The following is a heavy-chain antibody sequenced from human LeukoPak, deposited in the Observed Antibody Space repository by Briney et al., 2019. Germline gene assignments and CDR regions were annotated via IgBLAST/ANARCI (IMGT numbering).Heavy chain of an antibody. CDR1: GDSISSGDYY. Sequence: SETLSLTCTVSGDSISSGDYYWSWIPQPAGKGLKWLGRISSSGSTNYNPSLKSRVTISVDTSKNQFSLKLSSVTAADTAVYFCARGPYSYDSSGAFDIWGQGTMVTVSS. D-gene: IGHD3-22*01. CDR2: ISSSGST. CDR3: ARGPYSYDSSGAFDI. V-gene: IGHV4-61*02. J-gene: IGHJ3*02.